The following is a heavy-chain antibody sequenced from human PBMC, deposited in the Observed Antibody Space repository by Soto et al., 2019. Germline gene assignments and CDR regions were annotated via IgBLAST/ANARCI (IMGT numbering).Heavy chain of an antibody. Sequence: ASVKVSCKASGGTFSSYAISWVRQAPGQGLEWMGGIIPIFGTANYAQKFQGRVTITADESTSTAYMELSSLRSEDTAVYYCARLYDSSYYYYGMDVWGQGTTVTVSS. D-gene: IGHD3-22*01. J-gene: IGHJ6*02. V-gene: IGHV1-69*13. CDR3: ARLYDSSYYYYGMDV. CDR2: IIPIFGTA. CDR1: GGTFSSYA.